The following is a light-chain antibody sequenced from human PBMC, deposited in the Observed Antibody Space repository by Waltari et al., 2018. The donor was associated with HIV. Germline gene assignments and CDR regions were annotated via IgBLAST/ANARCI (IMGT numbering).Light chain of an antibody. Sequence: QSALTQPPSASGSPGQSVTISCTGPSSDVGGYNYVPWYQQHPGKAPKLMIYGVNRRPSGVPDRFSGSKSGNTASLTVSGLQAEDEAEYYCSSYAGSNNVVFGGGTKLTVL. CDR1: SSDVGGYNY. V-gene: IGLV2-8*01. CDR2: GVN. CDR3: SSYAGSNNVV. J-gene: IGLJ2*01.